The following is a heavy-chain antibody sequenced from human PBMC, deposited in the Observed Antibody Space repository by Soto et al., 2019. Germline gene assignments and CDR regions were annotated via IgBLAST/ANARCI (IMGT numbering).Heavy chain of an antibody. J-gene: IGHJ5*02. CDR3: ARVVEVVVVPAKYNWFDP. CDR2: ISAYNGNT. D-gene: IGHD2-2*01. Sequence: GASVKVSCKASGYTFTSYGISWVRQAPGQGLEWMGWISAYNGNTNYAQRLQGRVTMTTDTSTSTAYMELRSLRSDDTAVYYCARVVEVVVVPAKYNWFDPWGQGTLVTSPQ. V-gene: IGHV1-18*01. CDR1: GYTFTSYG.